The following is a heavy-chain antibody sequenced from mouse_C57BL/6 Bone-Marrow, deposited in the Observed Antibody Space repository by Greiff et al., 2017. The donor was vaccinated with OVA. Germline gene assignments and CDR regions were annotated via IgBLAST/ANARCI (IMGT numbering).Heavy chain of an antibody. Sequence: QVQLKESGAELVKPGASVKLSCKASGYTFTSYWMHWVKQRPGQGLEWIGMIHPNSGSTNYNEKFKSKATLTVDKSSSTAYMQLSSLTSEDSAVYYCARWDLLLRSYYAMDYWGQGTSVTVSS. V-gene: IGHV1-64*01. J-gene: IGHJ4*01. CDR3: ARWDLLLRSYYAMDY. D-gene: IGHD1-1*01. CDR1: GYTFTSYW. CDR2: IHPNSGST.